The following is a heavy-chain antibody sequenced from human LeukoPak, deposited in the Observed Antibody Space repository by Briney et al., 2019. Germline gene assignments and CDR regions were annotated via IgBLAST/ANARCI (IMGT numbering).Heavy chain of an antibody. Sequence: HPGRSLRLSCAASGFTFITHGMHWVRQAPGKGLEWVAIIAFDGSNQYYADSVKGRFTISRDNSKNTLYLQMNGLRAEDTAVYYCAKDLSRGWSLDYWGQGTLVTVSS. V-gene: IGHV3-30*18. J-gene: IGHJ4*02. CDR1: GFTFITHG. D-gene: IGHD2-15*01. CDR2: IAFDGSNQ. CDR3: AKDLSRGWSLDY.